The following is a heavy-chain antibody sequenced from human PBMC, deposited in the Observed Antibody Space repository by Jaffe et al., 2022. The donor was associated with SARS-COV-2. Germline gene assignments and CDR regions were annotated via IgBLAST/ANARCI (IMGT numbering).Heavy chain of an antibody. CDR2: IWYDGSNK. Sequence: QVQLVESGGGVVQPGRSLRLSCAASGFTFSSYGIHWVRQAPGKGLEWVTLIWYDGSNKYYGDSVKGRFTISRDNSKNTVYLQMNSLRAEDTAVYYCATLGAGGEIFDYWGQGTLVTVSS. J-gene: IGHJ4*02. V-gene: IGHV3-33*01. CDR3: ATLGAGGEIFDY. CDR1: GFTFSSYG. D-gene: IGHD3-16*01.